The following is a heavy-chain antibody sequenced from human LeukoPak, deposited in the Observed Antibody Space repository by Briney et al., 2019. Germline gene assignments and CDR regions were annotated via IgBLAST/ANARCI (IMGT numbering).Heavy chain of an antibody. V-gene: IGHV4-4*07. CDR3: ARARAATGTWVPWFDP. J-gene: IGHJ5*02. D-gene: IGHD6-13*01. CDR2: IYSSGST. CDR1: GGSISSYY. Sequence: SETLSLTCTVSGGSISSYYWSWIRQPAGKGLEWIGRIYSSGSTNYNPSLRSRVTVSVDTSKHQFSLKLSSVTAADTAVYYCARARAATGTWVPWFDPWGQGTLVTVSS.